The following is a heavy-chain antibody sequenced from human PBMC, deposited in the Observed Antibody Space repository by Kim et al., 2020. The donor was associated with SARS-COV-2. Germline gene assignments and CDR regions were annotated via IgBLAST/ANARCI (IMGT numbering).Heavy chain of an antibody. CDR3: ARTSYSGSYYFDY. D-gene: IGHD1-26*01. J-gene: IGHJ4*02. CDR2: INHSGST. V-gene: IGHV4-34*01. Sequence: SETLSLTCAVYGGSFSGYYWSWIRQPPGKGLEWIGEINHSGSTNYNPSLKSRVTISVDTSKNQFSLKLSSVTATDTAVYYCARTSYSGSYYFDYWGQGTLVTGSS. CDR1: GGSFSGYY.